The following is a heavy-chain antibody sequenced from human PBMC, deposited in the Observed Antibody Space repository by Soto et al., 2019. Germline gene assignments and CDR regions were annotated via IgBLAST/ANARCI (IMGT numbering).Heavy chain of an antibody. V-gene: IGHV1-18*01. D-gene: IGHD3-16*01. J-gene: IGHJ4*02. Sequence: QVQLVQSGAEVKTPGASVRVSCKASGYTFNTYAISWVRQAPRQGLEWMGWISAYHGHADYTQKFQVRVTLTTSTSTNTASMELRRLTSDDTATYYCARRRTWGSRDLDYWVQGTVVTVSS. CDR3: ARRRTWGSRDLDY. CDR2: ISAYHGHA. CDR1: GYTFNTYA.